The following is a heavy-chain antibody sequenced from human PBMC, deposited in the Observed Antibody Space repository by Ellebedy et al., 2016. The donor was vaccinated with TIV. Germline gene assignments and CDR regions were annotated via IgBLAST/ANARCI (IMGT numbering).Heavy chain of an antibody. CDR2: INPTNGVS. V-gene: IGHV1-46*01. CDR1: GYTFTNNF. D-gene: IGHD5-18*01. Sequence: AASVKVSCKASGYTFTNNFLNWVRQAPGQGPEWMGIINPTNGVSDYAQKFQDRVTLTRDTSTSTVYMELSSLKSEDTAVYYCARTGYSFGLFDYWGQGTLVTVSS. J-gene: IGHJ4*02. CDR3: ARTGYSFGLFDY.